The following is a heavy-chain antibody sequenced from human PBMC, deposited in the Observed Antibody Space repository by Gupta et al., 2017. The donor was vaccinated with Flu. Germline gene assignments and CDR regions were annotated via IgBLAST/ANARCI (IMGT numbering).Heavy chain of an antibody. CDR1: GFTFVDYA. J-gene: IGHJ4*02. CDR3: AKDKRGYSYGSFDY. V-gene: IGHV3-9*01. CDR2: ISWNSGSI. Sequence: EVQLVESGGGLVQPGGSLRLSCAASGFTFVDYAMHWSRQAPGKGLEWVSGISWNSGSIGYADSVKGRFTISRDNAKNSLYLQMNSLRAEDTALYYCAKDKRGYSYGSFDYWGQGTLVTVSS. D-gene: IGHD5-18*01.